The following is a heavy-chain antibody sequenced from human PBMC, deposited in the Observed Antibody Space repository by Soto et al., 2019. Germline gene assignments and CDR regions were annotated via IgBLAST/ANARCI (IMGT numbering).Heavy chain of an antibody. CDR1: RFIFTDYA. CDR2: IGSGNTDR. Sequence: DVQLLESGGGLVQPGGSLTLSCAASRFIFTDYAMNWVRQAPGKGLEWVSSIGSGNTDRYYADSVKGRFIISRDNSNNTMYLQMNSPRDDDTAVYYCAKDAVSYNGNWVSFDSWGQGTLVSVSS. D-gene: IGHD1-26*01. CDR3: AKDAVSYNGNWVSFDS. J-gene: IGHJ5*01. V-gene: IGHV3-23*03.